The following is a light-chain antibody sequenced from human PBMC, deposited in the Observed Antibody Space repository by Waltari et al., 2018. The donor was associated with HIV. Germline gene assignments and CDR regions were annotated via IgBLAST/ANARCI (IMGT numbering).Light chain of an antibody. J-gene: IGLJ3*02. V-gene: IGLV2-14*01. CDR2: KGY. Sequence: SALTQPASISGSPGQSIAISCTGTSSDLSIYNYVSWYQQRPDTAPKLIIYKGYNRPSVVSDRFSGSKSGNTASLTISGLQAEDEADYYCSSYTSTNTYWVFGGGTKLTVL. CDR3: SSYTSTNTYWV. CDR1: SSDLSIYNY.